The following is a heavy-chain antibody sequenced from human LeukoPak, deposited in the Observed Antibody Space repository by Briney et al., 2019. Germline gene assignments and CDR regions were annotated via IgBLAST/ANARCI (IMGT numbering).Heavy chain of an antibody. CDR1: GGTLSSYA. V-gene: IGHV1-69*06. J-gene: IGHJ3*02. CDR3: ARDSLRISAFDI. Sequence: SVKVSCKASGGTLSSYAISWVRQAPGQGLEWMGGIIPIFGTANYAQKFQGRVTITADKSTSTAYMELSSLRSEDTAVYYCARDSLRISAFDIWGQGTMVTVSS. D-gene: IGHD2-15*01. CDR2: IIPIFGTA.